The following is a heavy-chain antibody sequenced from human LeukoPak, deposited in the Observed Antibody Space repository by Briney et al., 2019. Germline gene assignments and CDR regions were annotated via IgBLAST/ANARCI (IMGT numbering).Heavy chain of an antibody. J-gene: IGHJ4*02. CDR2: VSNNGIDK. CDR1: GFTFSSDG. V-gene: IGHV3-30*02. Sequence: PGGSLRLSCAASGFTFSSDGIHWVRQAPGKGLEGVAFVSNNGIDKHYGDSVQGRFPISRDNFKNTLYLEMKSLRVEDTAMYYCAKGITRDSYYLDYWGQGTLVTVSS. CDR3: AKGITRDSYYLDY. D-gene: IGHD1-20*01.